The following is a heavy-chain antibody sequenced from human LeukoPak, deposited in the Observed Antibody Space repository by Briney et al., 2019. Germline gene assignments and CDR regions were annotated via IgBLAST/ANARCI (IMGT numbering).Heavy chain of an antibody. CDR1: GFTVSSNY. J-gene: IGHJ5*02. CDR3: ARNDYGDYHWFDP. D-gene: IGHD4-17*01. V-gene: IGHV3-53*01. Sequence: GGSLRLSCAASGFTVSSNYMSWVRQAPGKGLEWVSVIYSGGSTYYADSVKGRFTISRDNSKNTLHLQMNSLRAEDTAVYYCARNDYGDYHWFDPWGQGTLVTVSS. CDR2: IYSGGST.